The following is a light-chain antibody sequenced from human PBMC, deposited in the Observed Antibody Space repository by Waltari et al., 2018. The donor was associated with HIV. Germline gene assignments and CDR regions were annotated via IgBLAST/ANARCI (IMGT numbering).Light chain of an antibody. Sequence: QSVLTQPPSASGTPEQRVTISCSGSTSNIGRNTVSWFQQFPGSAPKVLIYGKNTRHSGVPDRCSGSKSGTSASLAISGLQAEDEADYYCASWDDSLNGPVFGGGTKLTVV. CDR2: GKN. J-gene: IGLJ2*01. V-gene: IGLV1-44*01. CDR1: TSNIGRNT. CDR3: ASWDDSLNGPV.